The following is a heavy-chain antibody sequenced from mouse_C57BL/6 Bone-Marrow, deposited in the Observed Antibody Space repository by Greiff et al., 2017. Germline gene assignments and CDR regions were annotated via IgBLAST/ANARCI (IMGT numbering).Heavy chain of an antibody. V-gene: IGHV1-63*01. CDR2: IYPGGGYT. CDR3: ARGSSYAMDD. Sequence: QVQLKESGAELVRPGTSVKMSCKASGYTFTNYWIGWAKQRPGHGLEWIGDIYPGGGYTNYNEKFKGKATLTADKSSSTAYMQFSSLTSEDSAIYYCARGSSYAMDDWGQGTSVTVSS. J-gene: IGHJ4*01. CDR1: GYTFTNYW. D-gene: IGHD1-1*01.